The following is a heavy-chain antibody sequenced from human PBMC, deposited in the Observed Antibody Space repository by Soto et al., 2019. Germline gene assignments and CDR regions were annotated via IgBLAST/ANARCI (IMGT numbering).Heavy chain of an antibody. D-gene: IGHD3-22*01. CDR1: GYTFTSYD. CDR2: MNRNSGNT. V-gene: IGHV1-8*01. Sequence: QVQLVQSGAEVKKPGASVKVSCKASGYTFTSYDINWVRQATGQGLEWMGWMNRNSGNTGYAQKFQGRVTMTRNTSISTAYMELSSLRSEDTAVYYCARLGSSYYDSSGYFDFDYWGQGTLVTVSS. J-gene: IGHJ4*02. CDR3: ARLGSSYYDSSGYFDFDY.